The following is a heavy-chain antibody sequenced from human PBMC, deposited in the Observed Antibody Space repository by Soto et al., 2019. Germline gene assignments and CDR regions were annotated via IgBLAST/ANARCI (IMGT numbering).Heavy chain of an antibody. V-gene: IGHV3-33*01. CDR1: GFTFSSYG. CDR2: IWYDGSNK. CDR3: ARKKPVVVTANSYWYFDL. Sequence: QVQLVESGGGVVQPGRSLRLSCAASGFTFSSYGMHWVRQAPGKGLEWVAVIWYDGSNKYYADSVKGRFTISRDNSKNTLYLQMNSLRAEDTAVYYCARKKPVVVTANSYWYFDLWGRGTLVTVSS. D-gene: IGHD2-21*02. J-gene: IGHJ2*01.